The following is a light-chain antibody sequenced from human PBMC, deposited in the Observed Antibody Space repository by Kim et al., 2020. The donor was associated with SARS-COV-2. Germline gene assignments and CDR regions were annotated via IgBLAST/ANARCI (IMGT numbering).Light chain of an antibody. CDR1: QSLLHSNGYNY. Sequence: DIVMTQSPLSLTVTPGELASITCRSSQSLLHSNGYNYLDWYLQKPGQSPQLLIYLGSNRGSGVPDRFSVSESGTDFTLKISRVEAEDVGVYYCRQALQSPTFGQGTRLEIK. CDR3: RQALQSPT. V-gene: IGKV2-28*01. CDR2: LGS. J-gene: IGKJ5*01.